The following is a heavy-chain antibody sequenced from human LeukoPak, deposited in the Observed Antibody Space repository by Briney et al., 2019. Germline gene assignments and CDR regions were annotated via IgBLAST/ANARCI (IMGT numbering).Heavy chain of an antibody. D-gene: IGHD3-10*01. CDR2: ISNSGSTM. CDR3: AREFEMDV. J-gene: IGHJ6*02. V-gene: IGHV3-48*02. Sequence: GGSLRLSCAASGFTFSSYSMNWVRQAPGKGLEWVSYISNSGSTMYYADSVRARFTISRDNAKNSLYLQMNSLRDEDTAVYYCAREFEMDVWGQGTTVTVSS. CDR1: GFTFSSYS.